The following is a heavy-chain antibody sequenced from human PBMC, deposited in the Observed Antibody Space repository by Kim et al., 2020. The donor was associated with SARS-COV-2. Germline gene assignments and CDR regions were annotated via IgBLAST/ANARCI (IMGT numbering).Heavy chain of an antibody. CDR3: ARDAGELRYFDWLLPNWFDP. J-gene: IGHJ5*02. V-gene: IGHV1-18*04. Sequence: ASVKVSCKASGYTFTSYGISWVRQAPGQGLEWMGWISAYNGNTNYAQKLQGRVTMTTDTSTSTAYMELRSLRSDDTAVYYCARDAGELRYFDWLLPNWFDPWGQGTLVTVSS. D-gene: IGHD3-9*01. CDR1: GYTFTSYG. CDR2: ISAYNGNT.